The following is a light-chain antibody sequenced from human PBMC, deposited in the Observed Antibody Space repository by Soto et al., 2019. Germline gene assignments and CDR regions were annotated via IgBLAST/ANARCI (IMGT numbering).Light chain of an antibody. Sequence: IQMTQSPSTVSASVGDRVTITCRASENINMWLAWYQQKPGQAPRLLIQRASRVERGVPSRFSGSGSDTEFTHTISSLQPDDFATYYCQQYNRYFKSFGQGTKVDIK. CDR2: RAS. J-gene: IGKJ1*01. CDR3: QQYNRYFKS. CDR1: ENINMW. V-gene: IGKV1-5*03.